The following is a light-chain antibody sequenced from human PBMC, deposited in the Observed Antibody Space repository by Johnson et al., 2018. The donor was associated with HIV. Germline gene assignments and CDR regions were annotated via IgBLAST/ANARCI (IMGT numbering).Light chain of an antibody. Sequence: QSVLTQPPSVSAAPGQKVTISCSGSSSDMGNYAVSWYQQLPGTAPKLLIYENNKRPSGIPDRFSGSKSGTSATLGITGLPTGDEAGYYCGTWDSSLSGVFGTGTKVTVL. CDR3: GTWDSSLSGV. CDR2: ENN. CDR1: SSDMGNYA. V-gene: IGLV1-51*02. J-gene: IGLJ1*01.